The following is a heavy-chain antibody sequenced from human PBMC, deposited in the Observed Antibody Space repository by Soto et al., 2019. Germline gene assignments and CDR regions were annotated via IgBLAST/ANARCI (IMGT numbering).Heavy chain of an antibody. CDR1: GYSISGDNW. D-gene: IGHD2-8*02. J-gene: IGHJ4*02. V-gene: IGHV4-28*01. CDR3: TKKTGGYHHFDD. CDR2: IASKGSP. Sequence: QVHLRESGPGLVKPSDTLPLTCAVSGYSISGDNWWGWIRQPPGKGMGWLGYIASKGSPHYNTSVKERIRMSVDTSRDQVFLKLNSVTAVDTALDYCTKKTGGYHHFDDWGPGILVTVSS.